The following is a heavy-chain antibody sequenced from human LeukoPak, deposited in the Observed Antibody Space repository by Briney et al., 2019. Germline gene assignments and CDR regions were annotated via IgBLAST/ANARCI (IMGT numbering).Heavy chain of an antibody. V-gene: IGHV1-18*01. CDR1: GYTFTSYG. Sequence: ASVKLSCKASGYTFTSYGISWVRQAPGQGLEWMGWISAYNGNTNYAQTLQGRVTMTTDTSTSTAYMELRSLRSDDTAVYYCAASYYYGSGSYRNWFDRWGQRTLVTVSS. D-gene: IGHD3-10*01. J-gene: IGHJ5*02. CDR2: ISAYNGNT. CDR3: AASYYYGSGSYRNWFDR.